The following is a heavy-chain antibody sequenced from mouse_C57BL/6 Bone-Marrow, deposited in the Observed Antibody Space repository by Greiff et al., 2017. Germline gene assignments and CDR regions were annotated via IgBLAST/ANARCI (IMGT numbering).Heavy chain of an antibody. Sequence: EVQRVESGGDLVKPGGSLKLSCAASGFTFSSYGMSWVRQTPDKRLEWVATMSSGGSYTYYPDSVKGRFTISRDNAKNTLYLQMSSLKSEDTAMYYCARRRGFAYWGQGTLVTVSA. V-gene: IGHV5-6*01. CDR2: MSSGGSYT. CDR1: GFTFSSYG. J-gene: IGHJ3*01. CDR3: ARRRGFAY.